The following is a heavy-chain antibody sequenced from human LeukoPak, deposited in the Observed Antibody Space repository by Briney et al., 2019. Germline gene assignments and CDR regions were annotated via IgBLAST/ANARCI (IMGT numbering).Heavy chain of an antibody. V-gene: IGHV3-15*04. CDR3: TTDEDWNYARKDV. Sequence: PGGSLRLSCAASGFTFSNAWMSRVRQVPGKGLEWVGQIVSKIDGGTTDYAAPVKGRFTISRDDSESMLYLQMNSLKIEDTAVYYCTTDEDWNYARKDVWGQGATVIVSS. D-gene: IGHD1-7*01. J-gene: IGHJ6*02. CDR2: IVSKIDGGTT. CDR1: GFTFSNAW.